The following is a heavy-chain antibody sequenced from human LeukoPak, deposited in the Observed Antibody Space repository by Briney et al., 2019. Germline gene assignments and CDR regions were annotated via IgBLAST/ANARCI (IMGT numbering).Heavy chain of an antibody. CDR2: IIPILGIA. CDR1: GGTFSSYA. CDR3: ARTRYYYGSGSYYNVDY. J-gene: IGHJ4*02. Sequence: ASVKVSCKASGGTFSSYAISWVRQAPGQGLEWMGRIIPILGIANYAQKFQGRVTITADKSTSTAYMELSGLRSEDTAVYYCARTRYYYGSGSYYNVDYWGQGTLVTVSS. V-gene: IGHV1-69*04. D-gene: IGHD3-10*01.